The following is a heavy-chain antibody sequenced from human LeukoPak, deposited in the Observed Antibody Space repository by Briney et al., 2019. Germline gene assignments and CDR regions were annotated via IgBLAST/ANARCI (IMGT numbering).Heavy chain of an antibody. Sequence: SETLSLTCAVYGGSLSGYYWSWIRHPPGNGLERIGEINHSGSNHYNPSLNSRVTISVDTSKTQLSLTLSSVTAADTAVYSSARGFYGMDVWGQGPTVTVSS. J-gene: IGHJ6*02. CDR3: ARGFYGMDV. V-gene: IGHV4-34*01. CDR2: INHSGSN. CDR1: GGSLSGYY.